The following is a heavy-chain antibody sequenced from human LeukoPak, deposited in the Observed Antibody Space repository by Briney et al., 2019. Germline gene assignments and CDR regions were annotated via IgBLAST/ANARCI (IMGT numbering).Heavy chain of an antibody. CDR3: ARARNYYDNSGYYYEGDAFDI. J-gene: IGHJ3*02. D-gene: IGHD3-22*01. Sequence: SETLSLTCAVYGGSFSGYYWSWIRQPPGKGLEWIGEINHSGSTNYNPSLKSRVTISVDTSKNQFSLRLSSVTAADTAVYYCARARNYYDNSGYYYEGDAFDIWGQGTMVTVSS. CDR2: INHSGST. CDR1: GGSFSGYY. V-gene: IGHV4-34*01.